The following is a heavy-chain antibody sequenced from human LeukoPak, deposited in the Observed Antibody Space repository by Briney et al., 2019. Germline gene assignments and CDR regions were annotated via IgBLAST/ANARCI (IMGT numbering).Heavy chain of an antibody. Sequence: ASVKVSCKASGYTFTSYDINWVRQATGQGLEWMGWMNPNSGNTGYAQKFQGRVTMTRNTSISTAYMELSSLRSEDTAVYYCARGSHSSSWYWYYYYGMDVWGRGTTVTVSS. CDR1: GYTFTSYD. CDR2: MNPNSGNT. CDR3: ARGSHSSSWYWYYYYGMDV. V-gene: IGHV1-8*01. D-gene: IGHD6-13*01. J-gene: IGHJ6*02.